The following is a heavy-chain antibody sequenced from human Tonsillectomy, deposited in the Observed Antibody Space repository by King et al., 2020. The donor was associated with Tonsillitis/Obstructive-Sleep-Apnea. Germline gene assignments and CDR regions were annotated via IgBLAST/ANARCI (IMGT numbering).Heavy chain of an antibody. D-gene: IGHD2-8*01. CDR3: ARGMVYASLDY. CDR2: ISSSGSTI. V-gene: IGHV3-48*03. J-gene: IGHJ4*02. Sequence: QLVQSGGGLVQPGGSLRLSCAASGFTFSSYEVNWVRQAPGMGLEWVSYISSSGSTIYYADSVKGRFTISRDNAKNSLYLQMNSLRAEDTAVYYCARGMVYASLDYWGQGTLITVSS. CDR1: GFTFSSYE.